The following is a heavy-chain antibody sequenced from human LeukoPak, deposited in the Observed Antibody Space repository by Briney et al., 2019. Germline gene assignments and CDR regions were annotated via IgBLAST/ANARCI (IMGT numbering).Heavy chain of an antibody. CDR3: ARDRGVTIFGVVNSDAFDI. CDR1: GGSISSGSYY. Sequence: SQTLSLTCTVSGGSISSGSYYWSWIRQPAGKGLEWIGRIYTSGSTNYNPSLKSRVTISVDTSKNQFSLKLSSVTAADTAVYYCARDRGVTIFGVVNSDAFDIWGQGTMVTVSS. J-gene: IGHJ3*02. V-gene: IGHV4-61*02. D-gene: IGHD3-3*01. CDR2: IYTSGST.